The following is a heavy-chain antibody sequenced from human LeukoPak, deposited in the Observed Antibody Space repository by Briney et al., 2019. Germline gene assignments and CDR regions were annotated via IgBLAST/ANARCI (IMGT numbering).Heavy chain of an antibody. V-gene: IGHV4-38-2*02. CDR1: GYSITSDYY. Sequence: SETLSLTCTVSGYSITSDYYWGWIRQPPGRGLEWIGNIFHSGNTFYNPSLKSRVTISVDTSKNQFSLKLTSVTAADTALYYCARFSAPLRFRIDYWGQGTLVTVSS. CDR2: IFHSGNT. D-gene: IGHD3-16*01. J-gene: IGHJ4*02. CDR3: ARFSAPLRFRIDY.